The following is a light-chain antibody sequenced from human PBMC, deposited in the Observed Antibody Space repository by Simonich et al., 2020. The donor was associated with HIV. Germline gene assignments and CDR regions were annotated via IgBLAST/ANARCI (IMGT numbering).Light chain of an antibody. CDR1: QSVLYSSNNKNY. Sequence: DIVMTQSPDSLAVSLGERATINCKSSQSVLYSSNNKNYLALYQQKPGQPPKLLIYWASTRESGVPDRFSGSGSGTDFTLTSSSLQAEDVAVYYCQQYYSTPLTFGPGTKVDIK. J-gene: IGKJ3*01. V-gene: IGKV4-1*01. CDR2: WAS. CDR3: QQYYSTPLT.